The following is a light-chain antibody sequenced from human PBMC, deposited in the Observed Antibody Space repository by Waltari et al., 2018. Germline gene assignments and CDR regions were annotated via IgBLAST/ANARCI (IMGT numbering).Light chain of an antibody. CDR2: DGS. J-gene: IGKJ2*01. CDR1: QNIGTW. V-gene: IGKV1-5*01. Sequence: IAMTQSPSTLSASVGDIVTITCRASQNIGTWVDWYQQKPGKAPKLLIFDGSTLESGVPSRFSGSASGTDFTLTINSLQPDDFASYFCQQYNSYLSSFGQGTKLEI. CDR3: QQYNSYLSS.